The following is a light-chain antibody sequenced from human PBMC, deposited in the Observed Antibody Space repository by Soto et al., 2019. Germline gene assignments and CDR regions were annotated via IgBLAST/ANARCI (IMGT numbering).Light chain of an antibody. CDR3: SSYTSSRAYV. J-gene: IGLJ1*01. CDR2: EVS. V-gene: IGLV2-14*01. Sequence: QSVLTQPASVSGSPGQSITISCTGTSSDVGGYNYVSWYQQQSGKAPKLMIHEVSSRPSGVSNRFSGSKSGNTASLTISGLQAEDEADYYCSSYTSSRAYVFGIGTKVTV. CDR1: SSDVGGYNY.